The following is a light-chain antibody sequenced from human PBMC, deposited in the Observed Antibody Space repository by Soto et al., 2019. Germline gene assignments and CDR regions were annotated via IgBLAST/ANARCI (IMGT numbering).Light chain of an antibody. V-gene: IGKV1-33*01. J-gene: IGKJ2*01. CDR1: QVISNY. CDR3: QQYENLPYT. CDR2: DIT. Sequence: DIQMTQSASSLSASVGDRVTITCQASQVISNYLNWCQQKPGKAPKLLIYDITTLEIGVPTRFSGSGSGTDFTFTITGLQPEDSATYYCQQYENLPYTFGQGTKLEI.